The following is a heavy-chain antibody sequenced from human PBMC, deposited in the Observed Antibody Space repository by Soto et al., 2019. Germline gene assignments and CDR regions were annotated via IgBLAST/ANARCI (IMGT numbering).Heavy chain of an antibody. D-gene: IGHD2-2*02. CDR1: GFTFSSYG. Sequence: PGGSLRLSCAASGFTFSSYGMHWVRQAPGKGLEWVAVIWYDGSNKYYADSVKGRFTISRDNSKNTPYLQMNSLRAEDTAVYYCARDLVVVPAAIAAAGFYYYYGMDVWGQGTTVTVSS. J-gene: IGHJ6*02. CDR3: ARDLVVVPAAIAAAGFYYYYGMDV. CDR2: IWYDGSNK. V-gene: IGHV3-33*01.